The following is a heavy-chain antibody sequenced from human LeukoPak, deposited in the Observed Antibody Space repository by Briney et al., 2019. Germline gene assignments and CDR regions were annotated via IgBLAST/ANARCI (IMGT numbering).Heavy chain of an antibody. CDR1: GYTFTTYY. D-gene: IGHD4/OR15-4a*01. CDR2: INPSDGST. Sequence: ASVKVSCKASGYTFTTYYIHWVRQAPGQGLEWMGIINPSDGSTSYAQKFQGRVTMTRDMSTSTVYMELSSLRSEDTAVYYCVRSGCDGGNYFFDYWGQGTLVTVSS. J-gene: IGHJ4*02. V-gene: IGHV1-46*01. CDR3: VRSGCDGGNYFFDY.